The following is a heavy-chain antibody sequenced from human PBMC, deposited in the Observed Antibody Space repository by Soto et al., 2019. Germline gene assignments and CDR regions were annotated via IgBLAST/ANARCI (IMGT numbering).Heavy chain of an antibody. CDR3: ARGRFSSWYSWFDP. D-gene: IGHD6-13*01. Sequence: ASVKVSCKASGYTFTGYYMRWVRQAPGQGLEWMGWINPNSGGTNYAQKFQGWVTMTRDTSISTAYMELSRLRSDDTAVYYCARGRFSSWYSWFDPWGQGTLVTVSS. CDR1: GYTFTGYY. V-gene: IGHV1-2*04. J-gene: IGHJ5*02. CDR2: INPNSGGT.